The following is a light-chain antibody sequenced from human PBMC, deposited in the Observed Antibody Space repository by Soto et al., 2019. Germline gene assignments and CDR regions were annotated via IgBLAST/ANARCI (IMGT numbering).Light chain of an antibody. CDR2: EVS. V-gene: IGLV2-14*01. CDR1: SSDVGGFNY. CDR3: CSYAGSSLV. Sequence: QSVLTQPASVSGSPGQSITISCTGTSSDVGGFNYVSWYQQHPGKAPKLLIYEVSDRPSGVPDRFSGSKSGNTASLTISGLQPEDEADYYCCSYAGSSLVFGGGTQLTVL. J-gene: IGLJ2*01.